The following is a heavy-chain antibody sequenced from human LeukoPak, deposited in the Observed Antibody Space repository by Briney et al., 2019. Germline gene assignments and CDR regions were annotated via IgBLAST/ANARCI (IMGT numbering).Heavy chain of an antibody. CDR1: GYSFTSYW. CDR3: ARHSGYSSGWPPVDI. Sequence: GESLKISCQGSGYSFTSYWIGWVRQMPGKGLEWMGIIYPGDSDTRYSPSFQGQVTISADKSISTAYLQWSSLKASDTATYYCARHSGYSSGWPPVDIWGQGTMVTVSS. J-gene: IGHJ3*02. V-gene: IGHV5-51*01. CDR2: IYPGDSDT. D-gene: IGHD6-19*01.